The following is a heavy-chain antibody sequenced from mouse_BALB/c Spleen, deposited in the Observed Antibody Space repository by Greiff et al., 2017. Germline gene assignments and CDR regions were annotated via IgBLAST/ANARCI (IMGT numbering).Heavy chain of an antibody. CDR3: AREDGNPYYAMDY. CDR1: GFTFSDYG. D-gene: IGHD2-1*01. Sequence: EVKLMESGGGLVQPGGSRKLSCAAPGFTFSDYGMAWVRQAPGKGPEWVAFISNLAYSIYYADTVTGRFTISRENAKNTLYLEMSSLRSEDTAMYYCAREDGNPYYAMDYWGQGTSVTVSS. V-gene: IGHV5-15*02. CDR2: ISNLAYSI. J-gene: IGHJ4*01.